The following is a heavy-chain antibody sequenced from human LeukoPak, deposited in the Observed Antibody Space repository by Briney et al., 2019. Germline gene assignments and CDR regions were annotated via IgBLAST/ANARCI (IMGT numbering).Heavy chain of an antibody. J-gene: IGHJ4*02. V-gene: IGHV3-21*01. Sequence: GGSLRLSCAASGFTFSSYSMNWVRQAPGRGLEWVSSISSSSSYIYYADSVKGRFTISRDNAKNSLYLQMNSLRAEDTAVYYCARGRRIAAAGLYYFDYWGQGTLVTVSS. CDR3: ARGRRIAAAGLYYFDY. CDR2: ISSSSSYI. CDR1: GFTFSSYS. D-gene: IGHD6-13*01.